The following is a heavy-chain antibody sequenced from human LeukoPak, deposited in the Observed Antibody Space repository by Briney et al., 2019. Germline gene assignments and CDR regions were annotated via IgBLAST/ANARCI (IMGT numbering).Heavy chain of an antibody. J-gene: IGHJ6*02. CDR3: AKDTYYYGSGSYPPNYYYYGMDV. V-gene: IGHV3-9*01. D-gene: IGHD3-10*01. Sequence: GGSLSLSCAASGFTFDDYAMHWVRQAPGKGLEWVSGISWNSGSIGYADSVKGRFTISRDNAKNSLYLQMNSLRAEDTALYYCAKDTYYYGSGSYPPNYYYYGMDVWGQGTTVTVSS. CDR2: ISWNSGSI. CDR1: GFTFDDYA.